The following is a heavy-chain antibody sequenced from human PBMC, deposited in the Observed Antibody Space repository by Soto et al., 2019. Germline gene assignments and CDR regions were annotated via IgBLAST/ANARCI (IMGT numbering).Heavy chain of an antibody. D-gene: IGHD2-15*01. V-gene: IGHV4-30-4*02. J-gene: IGHJ4*02. Sequence: SDTLSLTCTVSGGSISSGNYYWSWIRQSPGKGLEWIGYIYSTGSSYYNPSLRSRVSISVDTSKNQFSLKLSSVTAADTAVYYCASRVVDAGYFDYWGQGTLVTVSS. CDR2: IYSTGSS. CDR1: GGSISSGNYY. CDR3: ASRVVDAGYFDY.